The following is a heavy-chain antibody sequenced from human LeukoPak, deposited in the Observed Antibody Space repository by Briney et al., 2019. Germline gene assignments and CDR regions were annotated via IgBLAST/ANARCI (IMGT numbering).Heavy chain of an antibody. D-gene: IGHD6-13*01. V-gene: IGHV3-11*04. CDR1: GFTFSDYY. CDR2: ISSSGSTI. Sequence: GGSLRLSCAASGFTFSDYYMSWIRQAPGMGLEWVSYISSSGSTIYYADSVTGRFTISRDNAKNSLYLQMNSLRAEDTAVYYCARDQGGYSSSWYRWFDPWGQGTLATVSS. J-gene: IGHJ5*02. CDR3: ARDQGGYSSSWYRWFDP.